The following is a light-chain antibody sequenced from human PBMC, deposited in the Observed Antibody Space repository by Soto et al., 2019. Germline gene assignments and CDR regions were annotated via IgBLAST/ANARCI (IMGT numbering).Light chain of an antibody. CDR3: QQYGSSRWT. CDR2: GAS. CDR1: HSISSEY. J-gene: IGKJ1*01. Sequence: TTSPATLAGSRGGRATLSCSSGHSISSEYLAWYQQKPGQAPRLLVYGASSRATGIPDRFSGSGSGTDFTLTISRLEPEDFAVYYCQQYGSSRWTFGQGTKVDIK. V-gene: IGKV3-20*01.